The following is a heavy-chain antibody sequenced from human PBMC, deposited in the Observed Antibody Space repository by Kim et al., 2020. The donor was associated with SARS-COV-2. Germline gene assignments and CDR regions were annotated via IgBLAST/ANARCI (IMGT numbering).Heavy chain of an antibody. D-gene: IGHD3-10*01. CDR3: ARAITMVRGVISYYYYGMDV. J-gene: IGHJ6*02. V-gene: IGHV3-7*03. CDR2: IKQDGSEK. CDR1: GFTFSSYW. Sequence: GGSLRLSCAASGFTFSSYWMSWVRQAPGKGLEWVANIKQDGSEKYYVDSVKGRFTISRDNAKNSLYLQMNSLRAEDTAVYYCARAITMVRGVISYYYYGMDVWGQGTTVTVSS.